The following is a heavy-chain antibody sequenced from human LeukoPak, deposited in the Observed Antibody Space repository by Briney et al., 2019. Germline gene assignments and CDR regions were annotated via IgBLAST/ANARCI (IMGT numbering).Heavy chain of an antibody. Sequence: PSETLSLTCAGSEGAFTGYYWSWIRQPPGKGLEWIGEINHSGATNYNPSLKSRVTISVDTSKNQFSLRLTPVSAADTGVYYCATPTRGGIAVTGTFGHWGQGTQVTVSS. CDR2: INHSGAT. J-gene: IGHJ4*02. CDR3: ATPTRGGIAVTGTFGH. V-gene: IGHV4-34*01. D-gene: IGHD6-19*01. CDR1: EGAFTGYY.